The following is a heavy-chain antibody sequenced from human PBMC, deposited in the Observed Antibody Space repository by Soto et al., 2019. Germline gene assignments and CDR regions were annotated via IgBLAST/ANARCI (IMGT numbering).Heavy chain of an antibody. CDR1: GYTFTSYY. D-gene: IGHD1-26*01. CDR2: INPSGGST. V-gene: IGHV1-46*01. Sequence: ASVKVSCKASGYTFTSYYMHWVRQAPGQGLEWMGIINPSGGSTSYAQKFQGRVTMTRDTSTSTVYMELSSLRSEDTAVYYCAREGPGAPHGDGAFDIWGQGTMVTVSS. J-gene: IGHJ3*02. CDR3: AREGPGAPHGDGAFDI.